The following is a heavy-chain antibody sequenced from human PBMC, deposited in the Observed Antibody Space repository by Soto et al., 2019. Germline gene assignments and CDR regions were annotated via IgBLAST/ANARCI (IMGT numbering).Heavy chain of an antibody. V-gene: IGHV3-23*01. CDR2: IGGRSNSA. D-gene: IGHD5-12*01. CDR3: VREGRGSFDF. J-gene: IGHJ3*01. CDR1: GFIFTNYA. Sequence: GGSLRLSCAASGFIFTNYAMNWVRQAPGKGLEWVSVIGGRSNSAYYADSVQGRFTISRDNSKNTLSLQMSSLTADDTAIYYCVREGRGSFDFWGRGTMVTVSS.